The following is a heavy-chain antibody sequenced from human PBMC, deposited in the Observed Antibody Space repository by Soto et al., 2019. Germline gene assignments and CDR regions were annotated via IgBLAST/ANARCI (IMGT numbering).Heavy chain of an antibody. J-gene: IGHJ4*02. V-gene: IGHV4-4*07. Sequence: QVQLQEAGPGLVKPSETLSLTCTVSGGSISSYYWSWIRQPAGKGLEGIGRIYTSASTNYNPSLKSRGTMSVDTSKTHFSLKLSSVTAADTAVYYCARVYSGSYYEFAYWGQGTLVTVSS. CDR3: ARVYSGSYYEFAY. CDR2: IYTSAST. CDR1: GGSISSYY. D-gene: IGHD1-26*01.